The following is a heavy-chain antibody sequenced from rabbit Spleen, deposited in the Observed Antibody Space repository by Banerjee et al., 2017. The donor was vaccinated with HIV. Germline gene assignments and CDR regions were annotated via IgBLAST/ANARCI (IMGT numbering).Heavy chain of an antibody. CDR1: GFSFSSYYY. V-gene: IGHV1S40*01. D-gene: IGHD1-1*01. Sequence: QSLEESGGDLVKPGASLTLTCTASGFSFSSYYYMCWVRQAPGKGLEWVACIDAGSSGSTDYASWAKGRFTISKSSSTTVTLQMTSLTAADTATYFCARDLTDVIGWNFGWWGPGTLVTVS. CDR2: IDAGSSGST. J-gene: IGHJ4*01. CDR3: ARDLTDVIGWNFGW.